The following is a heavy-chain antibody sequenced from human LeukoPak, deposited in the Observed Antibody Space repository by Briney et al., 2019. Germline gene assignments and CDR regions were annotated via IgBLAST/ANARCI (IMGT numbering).Heavy chain of an antibody. V-gene: IGHV4-34*01. Sequence: SETLSLTCAVYGGSFSGYYWSWIRQPPGKGLEWIGEINHSGSTNYNPSLKSRVTISVDTSKNQFSLKLSSVTAADTAVYYCARDPGYYYYYGMDVWGQGTTVTVSS. CDR3: ARDPGYYYYYGMDV. J-gene: IGHJ6*02. CDR1: GGSFSGYY. CDR2: INHSGST.